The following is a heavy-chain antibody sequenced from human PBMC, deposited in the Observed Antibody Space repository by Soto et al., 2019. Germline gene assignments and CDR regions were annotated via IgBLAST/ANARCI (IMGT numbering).Heavy chain of an antibody. CDR1: GFTFSRYD. CDR3: ARAAGGESLIAAADTYYYYYMDV. J-gene: IGHJ6*03. Sequence: GGSLRLSCAASGFTFSRYDMHWVRQATGKGLEWVSAIGTAGDTYYPGSVKGRFTISRENAKNSLYLQMNSLRAGDTAVYYCARAAGGESLIAAADTYYYYYMDVWGKGTTVTVSS. D-gene: IGHD6-13*01. V-gene: IGHV3-13*01. CDR2: IGTAGDT.